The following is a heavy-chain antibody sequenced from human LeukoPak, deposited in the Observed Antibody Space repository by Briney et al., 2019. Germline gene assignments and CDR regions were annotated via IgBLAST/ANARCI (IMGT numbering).Heavy chain of an antibody. J-gene: IGHJ4*02. CDR1: GYSFTSYW. Sequence: GESLKISCKGSGYSFTSYWIGWVGHMPGKGLEWMGIIYPGDSHTRYRPSFQGQGTISADKSISTAYLQWSSLKASDTAMYYCARHSYDSSGYYVIHWGQGTLVTVSS. D-gene: IGHD3-22*01. CDR3: ARHSYDSSGYYVIH. V-gene: IGHV5-51*01. CDR2: IYPGDSHT.